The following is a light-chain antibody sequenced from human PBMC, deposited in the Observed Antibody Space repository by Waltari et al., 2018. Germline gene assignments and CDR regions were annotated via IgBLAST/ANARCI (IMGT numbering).Light chain of an antibody. CDR2: DDG. CDR3: QVWDSGSDHYV. V-gene: IGLV3-21*02. CDR1: KIGSKN. Sequence: SYVLTQPPSVSVAPGQTARITCDGNKIGSKNVHWYQQQQGQAPVLVVYDDGDRPTGLPERFSGCNSWNTATLTISRVDAGEEADYYCQVWDSGSDHYVFGTVTKVTVL. J-gene: IGLJ1*01.